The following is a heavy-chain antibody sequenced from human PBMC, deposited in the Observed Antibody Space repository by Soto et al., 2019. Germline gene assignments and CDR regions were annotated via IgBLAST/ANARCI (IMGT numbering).Heavy chain of an antibody. CDR2: ISTSESIV. D-gene: IGHD2-21*01. V-gene: IGHV3-48*03. CDR1: GFTFSGYE. CDR3: ARETFVVVSATVQYFFGMDV. Sequence: GGSLRLSCAASGFTFSGYEMNWVRQAPGKGLEWVSYISTSESIVSYADSVRGRFTISRDNAQNSLFLQMNSLRAEDTAVYFCARETFVVVSATVQYFFGMDVWGQGTTVTVSS. J-gene: IGHJ6*02.